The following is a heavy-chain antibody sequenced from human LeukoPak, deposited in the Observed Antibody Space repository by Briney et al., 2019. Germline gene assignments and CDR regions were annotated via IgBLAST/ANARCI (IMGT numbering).Heavy chain of an antibody. CDR2: TYYSGST. CDR1: GGSISSGGYY. J-gene: IGHJ4*02. V-gene: IGHV4-31*03. CDR3: AGGYSYGHCDY. Sequence: PSETLSLTCTVSGGSISSGGYYWSWIRQHPGKGLEWIGYTYYSGSTYYNPSLKSRVTISVDTSKNQFSLKLSSVTAADTAVYYCAGGYSYGHCDYWGQGTLVTVSS. D-gene: IGHD5-18*01.